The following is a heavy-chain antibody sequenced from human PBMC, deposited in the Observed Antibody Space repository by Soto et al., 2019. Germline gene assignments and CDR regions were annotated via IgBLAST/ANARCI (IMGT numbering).Heavy chain of an antibody. V-gene: IGHV1-3*01. Sequence: ASVKVSCKASGYTFTSYAMHWVRQAPGQRLEWMGWINAGNGNTKYSQKFQGRVTITRDTSASTAYMELSSLRSEDTAVYYCARDYSSGWSFDYWGQGTPVTVSS. CDR3: ARDYSSGWSFDY. D-gene: IGHD6-19*01. J-gene: IGHJ4*02. CDR1: GYTFTSYA. CDR2: INAGNGNT.